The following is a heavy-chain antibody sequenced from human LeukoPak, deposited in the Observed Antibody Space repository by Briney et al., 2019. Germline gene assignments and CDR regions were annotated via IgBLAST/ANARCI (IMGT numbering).Heavy chain of an antibody. CDR1: GYTFTGYY. J-gene: IGHJ4*02. D-gene: IGHD5-18*01. CDR2: INPNSGGT. V-gene: IGHV1-2*04. CDR3: ARVGLYSYGSLDY. Sequence: GESLKISCKASGYTFTGYYMHWVRQAPGQGLEWMGWINPNSGGTNYAQKFQGWVTMTRDTSISTAYMELSRLRSDDTAVYYCARVGLYSYGSLDYWGQGTLVTVSS.